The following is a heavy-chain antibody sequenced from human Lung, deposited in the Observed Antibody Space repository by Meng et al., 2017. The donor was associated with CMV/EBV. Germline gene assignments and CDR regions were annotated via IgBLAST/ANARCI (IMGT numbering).Heavy chain of an antibody. Sequence: LSLTXAASGFTFSSYPMHWVRQAPGKGLEWVAVISSDGNFQHYADSLKGRFTISRDNSKNTLYLQMNSLRAEDTAVYYCAKEWAPHEHFDYWGQGTLVTVS. V-gene: IGHV3-30-3*01. CDR1: GFTFSSYP. CDR3: AKEWAPHEHFDY. CDR2: ISSDGNFQ. J-gene: IGHJ4*02.